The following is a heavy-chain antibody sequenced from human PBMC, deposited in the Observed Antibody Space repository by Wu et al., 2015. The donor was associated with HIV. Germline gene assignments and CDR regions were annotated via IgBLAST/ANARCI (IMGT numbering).Heavy chain of an antibody. CDR2: IGVSNGNT. D-gene: IGHD5-12*01. Sequence: VQLVQSGAEVKKPGASVKVSCKASGYSFVRYSLNWVRQAPGQGLEWMGWIGVSNGNTIYAQKFQGRVIMTTDKPTSTVYMELKSLTSDDTAIYYCVRKNGYSGYYPFDLWGQGTLVTVSS. J-gene: IGHJ4*02. V-gene: IGHV1-18*01. CDR1: GYSFVRYS. CDR3: VRKNGYSGYYPFDL.